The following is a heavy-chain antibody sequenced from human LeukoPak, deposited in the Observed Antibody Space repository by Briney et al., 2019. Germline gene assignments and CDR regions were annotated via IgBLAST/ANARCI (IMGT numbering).Heavy chain of an antibody. D-gene: IGHD3-22*01. Sequence: SEPLSLTCTVSGGSISSSSYYWGWIRQPPGKGLEWIGSIYYSGSTYYNPSLKSRVTISVDTSKNQFSLKLSSVTAADTAVYYCASNYYDSSGYLDYWGQGTLVTVSS. CDR2: IYYSGST. CDR1: GGSISSSSYY. V-gene: IGHV4-39*01. J-gene: IGHJ4*02. CDR3: ASNYYDSSGYLDY.